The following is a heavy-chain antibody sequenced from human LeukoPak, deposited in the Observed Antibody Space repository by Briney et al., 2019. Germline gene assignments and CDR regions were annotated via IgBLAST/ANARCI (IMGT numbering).Heavy chain of an antibody. CDR1: GFTFSNYA. J-gene: IGHJ4*02. Sequence: GGSLRLSCAASGFTFSNYAMSWVRQAPGKGLEWLSIISDIGGSTYYADSVKGRFTISRDNSKNTLYLQMNSLRGDDTAVYYCAKRTLGSGWHETSEYWGQGTLVTVSS. V-gene: IGHV3-23*01. CDR3: AKRTLGSGWHETSEY. CDR2: ISDIGGST. D-gene: IGHD6-19*01.